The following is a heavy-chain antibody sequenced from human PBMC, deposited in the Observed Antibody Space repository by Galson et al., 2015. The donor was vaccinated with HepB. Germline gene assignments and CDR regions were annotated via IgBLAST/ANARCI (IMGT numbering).Heavy chain of an antibody. D-gene: IGHD6-19*01. CDR1: GFSFSTYS. CDR3: ARGSEGIAVAGIQDWFDP. J-gene: IGHJ5*02. Sequence: SLRLSCAASGFSFSTYSMSWIRQAPGKGLEWVSSISSDVTYIYYADSLQGRFTISRDNAKNSLRLQMNSLRAEDTAVYYCARGSEGIAVAGIQDWFDPWGQGTLVTVSS. V-gene: IGHV3-21*01. CDR2: ISSDVTYI.